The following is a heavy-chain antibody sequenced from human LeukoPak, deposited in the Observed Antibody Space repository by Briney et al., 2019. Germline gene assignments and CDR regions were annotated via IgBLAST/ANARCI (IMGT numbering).Heavy chain of an antibody. J-gene: IGHJ4*02. D-gene: IGHD1-26*01. CDR3: ARHSGNYYDFDY. V-gene: IGHV4-59*08. CDR1: GDSISTYY. Sequence: SETLSLTCTVSGDSISTYYWSWIRQPPGKGLEWIAYIYYSGSTNYSPSLKSRVTISVDTSKNQFSLKLSSVTAADTAVYYCARHSGNYYDFDYWGQGTLVTVSS. CDR2: IYYSGST.